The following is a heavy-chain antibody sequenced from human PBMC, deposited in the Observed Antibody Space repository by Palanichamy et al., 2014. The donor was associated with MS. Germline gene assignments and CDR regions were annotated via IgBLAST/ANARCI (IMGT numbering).Heavy chain of an antibody. CDR3: ATFDCTSGTCFLDP. V-gene: IGHV4-39*01. D-gene: IGHD2-8*01. CDR1: GGSISSSGHH. J-gene: IGHJ5*02. Sequence: QLQLQESGPGLVKPSETLSLTCTVSGGSISSSGHHWAWIRQPPGKGLEWIGHIYYTGSTHYNPSLKSRVTISVDTSKNQFPLKLSSLTAADTALYYCATFDCTSGTCFLDPRGQGTLVTVSS. CDR2: IYYTGST.